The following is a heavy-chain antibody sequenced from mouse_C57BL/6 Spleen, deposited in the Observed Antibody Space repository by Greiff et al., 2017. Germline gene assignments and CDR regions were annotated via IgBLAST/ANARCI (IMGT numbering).Heavy chain of an antibody. D-gene: IGHD2-1*01. J-gene: IGHJ4*01. CDR3: AICRVIYYGNYVYAMDY. Sequence: QVQLKQPGAELVKPGASVKVSCKASGYTFTSYWMHWVKQRPGQGLEWIGRIHPSDSDTNYNQKFKGKATLTVDKSSSTAYMQLSSLTSEDSAVYYCAICRVIYYGNYVYAMDYWGQGTSVTVSS. V-gene: IGHV1-74*01. CDR1: GYTFTSYW. CDR2: IHPSDSDT.